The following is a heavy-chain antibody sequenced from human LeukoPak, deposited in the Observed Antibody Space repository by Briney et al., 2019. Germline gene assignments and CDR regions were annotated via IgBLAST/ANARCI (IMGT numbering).Heavy chain of an antibody. CDR2: MNPNSGST. Sequence: ASVKVSCKASGYTFTTFDINWVRQATGQGLEWMGWMNPNSGSTGSAQKFQGRVTMTRDTSISTAYMEVSSLRSEDTAVYYCAKRVPGWYYCDYWGQGTVVTVSS. CDR1: GYTFTTFD. J-gene: IGHJ4*02. CDR3: AKRVPGWYYCDY. V-gene: IGHV1-8*01. D-gene: IGHD6-19*01.